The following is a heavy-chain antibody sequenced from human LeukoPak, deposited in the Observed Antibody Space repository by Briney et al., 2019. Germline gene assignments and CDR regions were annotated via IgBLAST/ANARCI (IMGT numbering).Heavy chain of an antibody. CDR2: INWNGGST. CDR1: GFTFDDYG. Sequence: GGSLRLSCAASGFTFDDYGMSWVRHAPGKGLEWVSGINWNGGSTGYADSVKGRFTISRDNAKNSLYLQMNSLRAEDTAVYYCARDQSEGAGTSRGHLNWGQGTLVTVSS. D-gene: IGHD6-19*01. J-gene: IGHJ4*02. V-gene: IGHV3-20*04. CDR3: ARDQSEGAGTSRGHLN.